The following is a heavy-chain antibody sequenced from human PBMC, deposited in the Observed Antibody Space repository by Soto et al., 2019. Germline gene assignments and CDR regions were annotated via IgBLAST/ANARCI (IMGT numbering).Heavy chain of an antibody. CDR1: GFSLSTSGVG. CDR3: AHREFPRDGSCFDY. Sequence: QITLKKSGPTLVKPTQTLTLTCTFPGFSLSTSGVGVGWIRQPPGKALEWLALIFWDYDKRYSPSRKSRLTITKDTSKNQVVLTRTNMDPVGTATYYCAHREFPRDGSCFDYWGKGTLVTVSS. V-gene: IGHV2-5*02. D-gene: IGHD2-15*01. CDR2: IFWDYDK. J-gene: IGHJ4*02.